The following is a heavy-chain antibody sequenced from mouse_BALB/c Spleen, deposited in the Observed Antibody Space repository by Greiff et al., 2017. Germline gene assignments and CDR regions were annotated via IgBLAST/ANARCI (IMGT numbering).Heavy chain of an antibody. CDR3: ARDDYGEDWYCDV. CDR2: ISSGSSTI. J-gene: IGHJ1*01. Sequence: EVKLMESGGGLVQPGGSRKLSCAASGFTFSSFGMHWVRQAPEKGLEWVAYISSGSSTIYYADTVKGRFTISRDNPKNTLFLQMTSLRSEDTAMYYCARDDYGEDWYCDVWGAGTTVTVSS. V-gene: IGHV5-17*02. D-gene: IGHD2-4*01. CDR1: GFTFSSFG.